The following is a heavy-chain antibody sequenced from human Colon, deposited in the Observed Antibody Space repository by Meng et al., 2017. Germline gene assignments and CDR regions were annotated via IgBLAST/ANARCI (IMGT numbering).Heavy chain of an antibody. J-gene: IGHJ4*02. V-gene: IGHV3-15*06. CDR3: TRDELRIGDY. D-gene: IGHD7-27*01. Sequence: GGSLRLSCAASGVSFSDAWMSWVCQAPGKGLEWVGRISTRTYGVTTHYAAPVEGRFTISRDDSKNTMFLQMNSLKTEDTALYYCTRDELRIGDYWGQGTLVTVSS. CDR1: GVSFSDAW. CDR2: ISTRTYGVTT.